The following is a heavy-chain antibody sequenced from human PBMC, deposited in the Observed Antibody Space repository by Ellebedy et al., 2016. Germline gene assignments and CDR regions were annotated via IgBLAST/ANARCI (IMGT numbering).Heavy chain of an antibody. CDR2: MWSGGLS. J-gene: IGHJ3*02. CDR3: ATRHFGGYNI. D-gene: IGHD3-22*01. Sequence: GESLKISXAASGFTFSSYAMSWVRQAPGKGLEWVSVMWSGGLSYYADSVKGRSTISRDGSRNTLYLQVNSLRLEDTATYYCATRHFGGYNIWGRGTVVTVSS. CDR1: GFTFSSYA. V-gene: IGHV3-23*01.